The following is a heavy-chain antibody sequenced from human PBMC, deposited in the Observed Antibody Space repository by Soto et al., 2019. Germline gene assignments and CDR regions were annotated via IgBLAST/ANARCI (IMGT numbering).Heavy chain of an antibody. CDR3: ARYRGYSYGYADY. D-gene: IGHD5-18*01. CDR1: GDSVSSNSAA. V-gene: IGHV6-1*01. J-gene: IGHJ4*02. Sequence: QALSLTSVISGDSVSSNSAACDLIRHSPSRGLEWLGRTYYRSKWYNDYAVSVKSRITINPDTSRNQFSLQLNSVTAADTAVYYCARYRGYSYGYADYWGQGTLVTVSS. CDR2: TYYRSKWYN.